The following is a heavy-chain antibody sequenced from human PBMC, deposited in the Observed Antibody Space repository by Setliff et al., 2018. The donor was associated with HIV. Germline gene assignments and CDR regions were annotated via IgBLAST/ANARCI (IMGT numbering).Heavy chain of an antibody. D-gene: IGHD3-22*01. Sequence: SETLSLTCTVSGGSMTSGDYYWTWIRQHPVKGLEWIGYIYYSGSTYYNPSLKSRVTISVDTSKNQFSLNLSSVTAADTAVYYCAREEYDSSGYYLNYWGQGTLVTVSS. CDR2: IYYSGST. CDR3: AREEYDSSGYYLNY. V-gene: IGHV4-31*03. J-gene: IGHJ4*02. CDR1: GGSMTSGDYY.